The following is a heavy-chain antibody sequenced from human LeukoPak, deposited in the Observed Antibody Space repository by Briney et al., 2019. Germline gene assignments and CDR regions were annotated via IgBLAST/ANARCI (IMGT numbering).Heavy chain of an antibody. CDR1: GASISSYY. CDR3: ARGRSGLVRGAFDI. J-gene: IGHJ3*02. Sequence: SETLSLTCTVSGASISSYYRSWIRQSPGRGLEWIGYIYYSGNTNYNPSLKSRVTTSVDTSKNHFSLKLSSVTAADTAVYYCARGRSGLVRGAFDIWGQGTMVTVSS. D-gene: IGHD6-19*01. CDR2: IYYSGNT. V-gene: IGHV4-59*01.